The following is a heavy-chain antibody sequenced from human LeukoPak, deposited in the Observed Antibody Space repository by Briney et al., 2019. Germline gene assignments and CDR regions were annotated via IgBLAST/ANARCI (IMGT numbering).Heavy chain of an antibody. CDR1: GVSISSYY. CDR2: IYYSGST. Sequence: SSETLSLTCTVSGVSISSYYWSWIRQPPGKGLEWIGYIYYSGSTNYNPSLKSRVTISVDTSKNQFSLKLSSVTAADTAVYYCARGTMVRGAPNDYWGQGTLVTVSS. V-gene: IGHV4-59*01. D-gene: IGHD3-10*01. J-gene: IGHJ4*02. CDR3: ARGTMVRGAPNDY.